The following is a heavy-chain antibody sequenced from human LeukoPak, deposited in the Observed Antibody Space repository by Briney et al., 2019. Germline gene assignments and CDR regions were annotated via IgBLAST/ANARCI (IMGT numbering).Heavy chain of an antibody. V-gene: IGHV3-48*01. J-gene: IGHJ4*02. CDR2: ISSSSSTI. CDR1: GFTFSSYS. Sequence: GGSLRLSCAASGFTFSSYSMTWVRQAPGKGLEWVSYISSSSSTIYYADAVKGRFTISRDNAKNSLYLQMNSLRAEDTAVYYCARAGPEYCSGGSCYSGRGYYFDYWGQGTLVTVSS. D-gene: IGHD2-15*01. CDR3: ARAGPEYCSGGSCYSGRGYYFDY.